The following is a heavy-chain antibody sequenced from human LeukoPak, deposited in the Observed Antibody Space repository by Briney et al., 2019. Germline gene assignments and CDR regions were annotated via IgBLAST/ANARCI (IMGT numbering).Heavy chain of an antibody. Sequence: PGGSLRLSCAASGFTFSSYWMHWVRHTPGKGLVWVSRIKSDGSSTRYADSVKGRFTISRDNAKNTLYLQMNSLRAEDTAVYYCARDGYSFGHDSDYWGQGTLVTVSS. D-gene: IGHD5-18*01. CDR3: ARDGYSFGHDSDY. J-gene: IGHJ4*02. CDR2: IKSDGSST. CDR1: GFTFSSYW. V-gene: IGHV3-74*01.